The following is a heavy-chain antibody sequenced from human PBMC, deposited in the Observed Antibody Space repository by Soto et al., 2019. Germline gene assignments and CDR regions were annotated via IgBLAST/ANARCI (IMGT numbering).Heavy chain of an antibody. Sequence: EVQLVESGGGLVKPGGSLRLSCAASGFTFSSYSMNWVRQAPGKGLEWVSSISSSSSYIYYADSVKGRFTISRDNANNSLYLQINSLRAEDTAVYYCARDQTEWELLGSYFDYWGQGNLVPVSS. CDR2: ISSSSSYI. J-gene: IGHJ4*02. D-gene: IGHD1-26*01. CDR3: ARDQTEWELLGSYFDY. CDR1: GFTFSSYS. V-gene: IGHV3-21*01.